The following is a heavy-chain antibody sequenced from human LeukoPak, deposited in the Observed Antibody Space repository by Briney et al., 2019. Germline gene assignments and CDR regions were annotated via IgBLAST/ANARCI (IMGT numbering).Heavy chain of an antibody. D-gene: IGHD1-14*01. J-gene: IGHJ3*02. V-gene: IGHV1-69*04. CDR1: GGTFSSYA. Sequence: ASVKVSCKASGGTFSSYAISWVRQAPGQGLEWMGRIIPILGIANYAQKFQGRVTITADKSTSTAYMELSSLRSEDTAVYYCARALLVSGSNDAFDIWGQGTMVTVSS. CDR3: ARALLVSGSNDAFDI. CDR2: IIPILGIA.